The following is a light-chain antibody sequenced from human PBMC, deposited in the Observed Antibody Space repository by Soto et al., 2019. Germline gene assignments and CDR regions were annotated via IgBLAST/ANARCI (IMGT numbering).Light chain of an antibody. J-gene: IGLJ2*01. CDR3: QTCDTGISVV. CDR1: SGHSNYA. Sequence: QPVLTQSPSASASLGASVKLTCTLSSGHSNYAIAWHQQQPEQGPRYLMKLNNDGSHSKGDGVPDRFSGSSSGAERYLTISGLQSEDESDYYCQTCDTGISVVFGGGTKLTVL. CDR2: LNNDGSH. V-gene: IGLV4-69*01.